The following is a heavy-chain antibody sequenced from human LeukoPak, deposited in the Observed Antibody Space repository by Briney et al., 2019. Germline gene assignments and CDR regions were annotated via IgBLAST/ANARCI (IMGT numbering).Heavy chain of an antibody. CDR3: ATRAGGRYADD. CDR1: GYTFTGYY. J-gene: IGHJ4*02. Sequence: ASVKVSCKASGYTFTGYYMHWVRQAPGQGLEWMGWINPNSGSTNYAQKFQGRVTMTRDTSISTAYMELSRLRSDDTAVYYCATRAGGRYADDWGQGTLVTVSS. CDR2: INPNSGST. D-gene: IGHD1-26*01. V-gene: IGHV1-2*02.